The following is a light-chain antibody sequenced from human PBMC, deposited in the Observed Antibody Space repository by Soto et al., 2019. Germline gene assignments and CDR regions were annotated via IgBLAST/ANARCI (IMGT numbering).Light chain of an antibody. Sequence: EIVLTQSPATLSLSPGESAALSCRASQPVSSNFLAWYQQKPGQAPRLLIYGVSSRASGIPDRFFGSGSGTDFTLTINRLEPEDVAVYYCQQYANSPITFGQGTRLEIK. CDR2: GVS. J-gene: IGKJ5*01. CDR3: QQYANSPIT. CDR1: QPVSSNF. V-gene: IGKV3-20*01.